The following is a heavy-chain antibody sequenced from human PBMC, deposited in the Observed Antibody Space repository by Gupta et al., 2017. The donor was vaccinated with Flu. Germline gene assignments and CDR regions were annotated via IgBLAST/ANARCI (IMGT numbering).Heavy chain of an antibody. D-gene: IGHD3-16*01. V-gene: IGHV4-34*01. CDR1: GGFFRGYH. J-gene: IGHJ2*01. CDR3: ARLRGGYWYFDV. Sequence: CAGNGGFFRGYHWSRGRQPPGKGLEWIGEINDGGSTNYNPSLKSRVNISVDTSKKQFSLDLNSVTAADTAVYYCARLRGGYWYFDVWGRGTLVTVSS. CDR2: INDGGST.